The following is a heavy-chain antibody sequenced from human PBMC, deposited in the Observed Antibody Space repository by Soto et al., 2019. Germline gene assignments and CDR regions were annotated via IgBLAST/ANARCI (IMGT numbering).Heavy chain of an antibody. CDR1: GFTFSSYS. CDR2: LSSSSSYI. Sequence: EVLLVESGGGLVKPGGSLRLSCAASGFTFSSYSMMWVRQAPGKGLEWVSLLSSSSSYIYFADSLKGRFTISRDNAKNSLDLKMNSLRAEDTAVYYGARVGYSSGWLPDYWGQGTLVTVSS. D-gene: IGHD6-19*01. CDR3: ARVGYSSGWLPDY. V-gene: IGHV3-21*01. J-gene: IGHJ4*02.